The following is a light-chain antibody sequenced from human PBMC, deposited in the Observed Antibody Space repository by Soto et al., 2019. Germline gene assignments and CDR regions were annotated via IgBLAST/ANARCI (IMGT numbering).Light chain of an antibody. CDR2: EVS. J-gene: IGLJ1*01. CDR1: SSDVGDYNY. V-gene: IGLV2-14*01. CDR3: NSFRSTSTTPYYV. Sequence: QSALTQPASVSASPGQSITISCTGTSSDVGDYNYVSWYQQHPGRAPKLMIYEVSNRPSGVSNRFSGSKSGNTASLSISGLQAEDEADYYCNSFRSTSTTPYYVFGTGTKVTVL.